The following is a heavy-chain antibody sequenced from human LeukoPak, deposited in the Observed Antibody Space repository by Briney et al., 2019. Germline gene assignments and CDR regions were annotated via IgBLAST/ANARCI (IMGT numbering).Heavy chain of an antibody. D-gene: IGHD5-12*01. J-gene: IGHJ3*02. V-gene: IGHV4-34*01. CDR3: ARDPWQYSGYDRDDAFDI. CDR1: GGSFSGYY. CDR2: INHSGST. Sequence: SETLSLTCAVYGGSFSGYYWSWIRQPPGKGLEWIGEINHSGSTNYNPSLKSRVTISVDTSKNQFSLQLNSVTPEDTAVYYCARDPWQYSGYDRDDAFDIWGQGTMVTVSS.